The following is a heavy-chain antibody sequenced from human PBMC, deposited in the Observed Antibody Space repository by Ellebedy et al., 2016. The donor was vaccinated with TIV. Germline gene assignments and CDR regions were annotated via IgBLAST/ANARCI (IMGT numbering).Heavy chain of an antibody. Sequence: GESLKISCAASKFTVSYNYMNWVRQAPGKGPEWVSGIYTDDSTYYADSVKGRFTISRDNSKNTLYLQMNSLRTEDTAVYYCARDMGVVAAPSVNSLVTDYYYYYGMDVWGQGTTVTVSS. D-gene: IGHD2-15*01. CDR2: IYTDDST. CDR3: ARDMGVVAAPSVNSLVTDYYYYYGMDV. J-gene: IGHJ6*02. V-gene: IGHV3-66*01. CDR1: KFTVSYNY.